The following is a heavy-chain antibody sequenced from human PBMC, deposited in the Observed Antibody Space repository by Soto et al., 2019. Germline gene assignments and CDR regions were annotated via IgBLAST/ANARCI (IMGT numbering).Heavy chain of an antibody. CDR1: GFSFSRHS. V-gene: IGHV3-48*02. CDR2: ISGPVTTI. CDR3: ARDDFIAAAGTRGYFDS. D-gene: IGHD6-13*01. Sequence: GGSLRLSCAASGFSFSRHSMHWVRQAPGKGLEWVSYISGPVTTIYYADSVKGRFTISRDNAKNSLYLQMNSLRDEDTAVYYCARDDFIAAAGTRGYFDSWGQGTLVTVSS. J-gene: IGHJ4*02.